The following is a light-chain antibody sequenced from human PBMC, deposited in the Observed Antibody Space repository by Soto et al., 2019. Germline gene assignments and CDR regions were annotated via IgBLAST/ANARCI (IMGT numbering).Light chain of an antibody. CDR3: QQRNRWPPVT. V-gene: IGKV3-11*01. Sequence: ESVLTQSPATLSLSPGARATLSCRASPSVSNSLAWYQHKPGQAPRLLIYDAVNRATGVPTRFSGSGSGTDFTLTISSREPEDFAVYYCQQRNRWPPVTFGGGTRVEIK. CDR2: DAV. CDR1: PSVSNS. J-gene: IGKJ4*01.